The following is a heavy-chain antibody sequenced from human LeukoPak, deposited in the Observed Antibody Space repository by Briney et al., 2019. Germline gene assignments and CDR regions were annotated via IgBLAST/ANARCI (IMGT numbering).Heavy chain of an antibody. CDR1: GFSFSSYD. V-gene: IGHV3-23*01. CDR2: VSISGGYT. J-gene: IGHJ4*02. CDR3: AKDWLGYSYGFFDY. D-gene: IGHD5-18*01. Sequence: QTGGSLRLSCAASGFSFSSYDMSWVRQAPGKGLEWVSAVSISGGYTYYADSVKGRFTISRDNSKNTLYLQMNSLRAEDTAVYYCAKDWLGYSYGFFDYWGQGTLVTVSS.